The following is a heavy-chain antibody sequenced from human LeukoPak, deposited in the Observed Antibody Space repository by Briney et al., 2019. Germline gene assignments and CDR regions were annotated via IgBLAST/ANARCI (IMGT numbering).Heavy chain of an antibody. Sequence: GGSLRLSCAASGFTFSDYYMSWIRQAPGKGLEWVSYISSSGSTIYYADSVKGRFTISRDNAKNSLYLQMNSLRAEDTAVYYCATASSSSHHSPFDYWGQGTLVTVSS. V-gene: IGHV3-11*04. CDR2: ISSSGSTI. CDR3: ATASSSSHHSPFDY. J-gene: IGHJ4*02. D-gene: IGHD6-6*01. CDR1: GFTFSDYY.